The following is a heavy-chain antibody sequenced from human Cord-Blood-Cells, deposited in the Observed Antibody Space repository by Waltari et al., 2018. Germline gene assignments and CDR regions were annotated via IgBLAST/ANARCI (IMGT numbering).Heavy chain of an antibody. CDR2: IYYSGST. CDR3: ARVRTGTTAFDI. CDR1: GGSISSHY. Sequence: QVQLQESGPGLVKPSETLSLTCTVSGGSISSHYWSWIRQPPGKGLEWIVYIYYSGSTNYNPALKSRVTISVDTSKNQFSLKLSSVTAADTAVYYCARVRTGTTAFDIWGQGTMVTVSS. D-gene: IGHD1-7*01. J-gene: IGHJ3*02. V-gene: IGHV4-59*11.